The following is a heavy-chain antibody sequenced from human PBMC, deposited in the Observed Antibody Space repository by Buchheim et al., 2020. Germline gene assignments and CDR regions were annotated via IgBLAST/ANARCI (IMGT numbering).Heavy chain of an antibody. CDR1: GFAFSSYW. V-gene: IGHV3-74*01. D-gene: IGHD1-1*01. CDR2: ANSDGNNT. CDR3: VRVGSRPLEYRPYGMDV. J-gene: IGHJ6*02. Sequence: EELLEESGGGLVQPGGSLRLSCAGSGFAFSSYWMHWVRQVPGKGLVWVSRANSDGNNTIYADSVKGRFTNSRDHAQNTLYLQMNSLRVEDTAVYYCVRVGSRPLEYRPYGMDVWGQGT.